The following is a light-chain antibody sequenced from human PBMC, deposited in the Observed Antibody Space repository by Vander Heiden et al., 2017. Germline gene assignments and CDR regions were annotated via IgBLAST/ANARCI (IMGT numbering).Light chain of an antibody. CDR1: SSDVGGYNY. Sequence: QSALTQPASVSGSPGQSITISCTGTSSDVGGYNYVSWYQQHPGKAPKLMIYDVRNRASGVTNRFTGSKSGNTASLTISGLQAEDEADYYCSSHTSDITLVFGGGTKLTVL. CDR3: SSHTSDITLV. CDR2: DVR. J-gene: IGLJ3*02. V-gene: IGLV2-14*03.